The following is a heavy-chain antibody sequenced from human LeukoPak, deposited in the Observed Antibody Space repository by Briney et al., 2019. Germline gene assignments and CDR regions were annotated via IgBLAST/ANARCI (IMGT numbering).Heavy chain of an antibody. J-gene: IGHJ6*02. V-gene: IGHV4-59*01. CDR2: IYYSGST. D-gene: IGHD5-18*01. Sequence: SETLSLTCAVYGGSFSSYYWSWIRQPPGKGLEWFGYIYYSGSTNYNPSLKSRVTISVDTSKNQFSLKLSSVTAADTAVYYCARDGYFPYYYGMDVWGQGTTVTVSS. CDR1: GGSFSSYY. CDR3: ARDGYFPYYYGMDV.